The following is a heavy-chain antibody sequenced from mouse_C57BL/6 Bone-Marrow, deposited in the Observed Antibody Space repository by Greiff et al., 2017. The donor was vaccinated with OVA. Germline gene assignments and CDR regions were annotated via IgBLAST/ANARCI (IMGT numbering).Heavy chain of an antibody. CDR1: GYSFTGYY. V-gene: IGHV1-42*01. Sequence: EVQLQQSGPELVKPGASVKISCKASGYSFTGYYMNWVKQSPEKSLEWIGEINPSTGGTTSNQKFKAKATLTVDKSSSTAYMQLKSLTSEGSAVYYCARVTTVGFAYWGQGTLVTVSA. D-gene: IGHD1-1*01. CDR3: ARVTTVGFAY. J-gene: IGHJ3*01. CDR2: INPSTGGT.